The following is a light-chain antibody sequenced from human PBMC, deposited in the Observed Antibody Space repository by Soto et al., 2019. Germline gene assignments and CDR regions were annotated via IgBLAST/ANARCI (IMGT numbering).Light chain of an antibody. V-gene: IGLV2-23*01. CDR3: CSYAGSNTWV. J-gene: IGLJ2*01. Sequence: QSALTQPASVSGSPGQSITISCTGSSHNIGIYNLVSWFRQHPGKAPKLMIYEASKRPSGVSNRFSASKSGDTASLTISGLQAEDEADYYCCSYAGSNTWVFGGGTKLTV. CDR2: EAS. CDR1: SHNIGIYNL.